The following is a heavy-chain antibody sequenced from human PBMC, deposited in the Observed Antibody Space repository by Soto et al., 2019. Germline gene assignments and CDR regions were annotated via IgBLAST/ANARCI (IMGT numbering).Heavy chain of an antibody. CDR3: ARDQIVVVPAAQRIYYYGMDV. CDR1: GFTFSSYS. V-gene: IGHV3-48*02. D-gene: IGHD2-2*01. CDR2: ISSSSSTI. Sequence: GGSLRLSCAASGFTFSSYSMNWVRQAPGKGLEWVSYISSSSSTIYYADSVKGQFTISRDNAKNSLYLQMNSLRDEDTAVYYCARDQIVVVPAAQRIYYYGMDVWGQGTTVTVSS. J-gene: IGHJ6*02.